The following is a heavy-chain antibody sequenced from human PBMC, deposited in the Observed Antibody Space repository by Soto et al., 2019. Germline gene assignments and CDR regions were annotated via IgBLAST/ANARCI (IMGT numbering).Heavy chain of an antibody. V-gene: IGHV5-51*01. CDR2: IYPGDSDT. CDR3: ARVGYYYDSSGYQGAFDI. J-gene: IGHJ3*02. D-gene: IGHD3-22*01. Sequence: GESLKISFKGSGYSFTSYWIGWVRQMPGKGLEWMGIIYPGDSDTRYSPSFQGQVTISADKSISTAYLQWSSLKASDTAMYYCARVGYYYDSSGYQGAFDIWGQGTMVTVSS. CDR1: GYSFTSYW.